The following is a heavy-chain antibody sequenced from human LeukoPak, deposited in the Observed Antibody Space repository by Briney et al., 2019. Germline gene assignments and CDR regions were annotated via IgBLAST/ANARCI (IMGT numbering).Heavy chain of an antibody. CDR2: MNPNSGNT. Sequence: GVSVKVSCKASGYTFTSCDINWVRQATGQGLEWMGWMNPNSGNTGYGQSFQGRITTTRDISIGTAYMELSNLTSEDTAIYYCTRGSSGRRDNWGQGTLVTVSA. D-gene: IGHD6-19*01. CDR1: GYTFTSCD. J-gene: IGHJ4*02. CDR3: TRGSSGRRDN. V-gene: IGHV1-8*01.